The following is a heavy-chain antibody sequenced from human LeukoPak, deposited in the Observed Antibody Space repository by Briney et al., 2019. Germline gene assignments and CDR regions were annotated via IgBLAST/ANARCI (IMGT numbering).Heavy chain of an antibody. Sequence: PSETLSLTCTVSGGSIGGSSYYWGWIRQPPGKGLEWIGSIYYSGSTYYNPSLKSRVTISVDTSKNQFSLKLNSVTATDTVVYYCARHYGPWGQGTLVTVSS. CDR1: GGSIGGSSYY. V-gene: IGHV4-39*01. CDR3: ARHYGP. D-gene: IGHD3-10*01. J-gene: IGHJ4*02. CDR2: IYYSGST.